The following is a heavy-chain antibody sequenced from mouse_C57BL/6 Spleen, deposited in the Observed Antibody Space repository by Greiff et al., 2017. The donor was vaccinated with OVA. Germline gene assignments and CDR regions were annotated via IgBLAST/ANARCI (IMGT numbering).Heavy chain of an antibody. Sequence: VKLMESGAELARPGASVKLSCKASGYTFTSYGISWVKQRTGQGLEWIGEIYPRSGNTYYNEKFKGKATLTADKSSSTAYMELRSLTSEDSAVYFCASPDSSGYWGQGTTLTVSS. V-gene: IGHV1-81*01. CDR3: ASPDSSGY. D-gene: IGHD3-2*01. CDR2: IYPRSGNT. J-gene: IGHJ2*01. CDR1: GYTFTSYG.